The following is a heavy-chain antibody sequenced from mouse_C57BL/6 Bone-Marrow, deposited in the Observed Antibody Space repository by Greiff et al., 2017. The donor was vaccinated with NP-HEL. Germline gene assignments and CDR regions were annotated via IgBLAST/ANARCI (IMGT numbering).Heavy chain of an antibody. V-gene: IGHV1-18*01. CDR2: INPNNGGT. CDR1: GYTFTDYN. D-gene: IGHD1-1*01. Sequence: EVQLVESGPELVKPGASVKIPCKASGYTFTDYNMDWVKQSHGKSLEWIGDINPNNGGTIYNQKFKGKATLTVDKSSSTAYMELRSLTSEDTAVYYCARNDYYGSSYCFAYWGQGTLVTVSA. CDR3: ARNDYYGSSYCFAY. J-gene: IGHJ3*01.